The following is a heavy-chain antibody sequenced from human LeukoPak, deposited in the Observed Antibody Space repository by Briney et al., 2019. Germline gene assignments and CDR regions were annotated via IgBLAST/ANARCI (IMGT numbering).Heavy chain of an antibody. D-gene: IGHD4-4*01. V-gene: IGHV4-59*01. CDR1: GGSITNYY. Sequence: SETLSLTCIVSGGSITNYYWSWFRQPPGKGLEWIGYIYQTGATSYNPSLKSRVTMPMDTSKNQFSLKLSSVTAADTAVYYCARYSNYVHYYYYGMDVWGQGTTVTVSS. J-gene: IGHJ6*02. CDR3: ARYSNYVHYYYYGMDV. CDR2: IYQTGAT.